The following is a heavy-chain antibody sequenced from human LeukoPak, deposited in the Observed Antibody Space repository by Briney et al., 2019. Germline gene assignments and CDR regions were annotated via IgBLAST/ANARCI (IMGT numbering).Heavy chain of an antibody. CDR1: GFTFSSYA. CDR2: TSGSGDGT. V-gene: IGHV3-23*01. D-gene: IGHD3-22*01. J-gene: IGHJ4*02. CDR3: AKLRDFFDSSGQFDY. Sequence: GRSLRLSCAASGFTFSSYAMSWVRQAPGKGLEWVSATSGSGDGTFYADSVKGRFTISRDNSKNKLYLQMNSLRAEDTAIYYCAKLRDFFDSSGQFDYWGQGTLVTVSS.